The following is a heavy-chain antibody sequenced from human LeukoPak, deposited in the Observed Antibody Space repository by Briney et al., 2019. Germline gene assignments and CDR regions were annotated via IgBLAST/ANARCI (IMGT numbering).Heavy chain of an antibody. CDR1: GGSISSSSYY. CDR2: INYSGST. V-gene: IGHV4-39*07. D-gene: IGHD5-24*01. CDR3: ARRRGDGYNFWFDP. J-gene: IGHJ5*02. Sequence: IPSETLSLTCTVSGGSISSSSYYWGWIRQPPGKGLEWIGSINYSGSTYYNPSLKSRVTISVDTSKNQFSLKLSSVTAADTAVYYCARRRGDGYNFWFDPWGQGTLVTVSS.